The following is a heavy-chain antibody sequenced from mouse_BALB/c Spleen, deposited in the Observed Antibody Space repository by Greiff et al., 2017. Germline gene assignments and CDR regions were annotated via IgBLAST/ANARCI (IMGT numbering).Heavy chain of an antibody. Sequence: VQLKESGGGLVKPGGSLKLSCAASGFTFSSYTMSWVRQTPEKRLEWVATISSGGSYTYYPDSVKGRFTISRDNAKNTLYLQMSSLKSEDTAMYYCTREVGYWGQGTTLTVSS. V-gene: IGHV5-6-4*01. J-gene: IGHJ2*01. CDR3: TREVGY. CDR2: ISSGGSYT. D-gene: IGHD1-1*02. CDR1: GFTFSSYT.